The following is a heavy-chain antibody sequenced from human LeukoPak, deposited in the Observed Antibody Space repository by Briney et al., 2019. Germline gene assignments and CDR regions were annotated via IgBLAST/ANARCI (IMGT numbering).Heavy chain of an antibody. V-gene: IGHV3-11*04. J-gene: IGHJ5*02. CDR1: GFTFSDYY. Sequence: GGSLRLSCAVSGFTFSDYYMSWIRQAPGKGLEWVSYISSSGDIIYYADSVKGRFTISRDNAKNSLYLQMNSLRAEDTAVYYCAKTGTTSWNWFAPWGQGTLVTVSS. CDR3: AKTGTTSWNWFAP. D-gene: IGHD1-1*01. CDR2: ISSSGDII.